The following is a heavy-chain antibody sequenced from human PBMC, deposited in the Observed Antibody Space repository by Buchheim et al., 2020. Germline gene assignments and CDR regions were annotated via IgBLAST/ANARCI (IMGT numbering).Heavy chain of an antibody. CDR3: ARRSGSYYPLHFDC. CDR2: IYSGGST. V-gene: IGHV3-53*02. J-gene: IGHJ4*02. Sequence: EVQLVETGGGLIQPGGSLRLSCAASGFTVSSNYMSWVRQAPGKGLEWVSVIYSGGSTYYADSVKGRFTISRDNSKNTLKLQMNSLRAEDTAVYYCARRSGSYYPLHFDCWGQGTL. CDR1: GFTVSSNY. D-gene: IGHD1-26*01.